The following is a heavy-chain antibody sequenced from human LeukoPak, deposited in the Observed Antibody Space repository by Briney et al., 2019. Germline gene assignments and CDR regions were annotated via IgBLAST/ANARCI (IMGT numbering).Heavy chain of an antibody. J-gene: IGHJ4*02. Sequence: GGSLRLSCAASGFTFSSYSMNWVRQAPGKGLEWVSSISSSSSYIYYADSVKDRFTISRDNAKNSLYLQMNSLRAEDTAVYYCARALGYCSSASCYYFDNWGQGTLVTVSS. CDR3: ARALGYCSSASCYYFDN. CDR1: GFTFSSYS. V-gene: IGHV3-21*01. CDR2: ISSSSSYI. D-gene: IGHD2-2*01.